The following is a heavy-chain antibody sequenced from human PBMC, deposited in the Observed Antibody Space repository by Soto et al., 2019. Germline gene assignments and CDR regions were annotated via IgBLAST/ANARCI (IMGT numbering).Heavy chain of an antibody. CDR3: TTVPDYYDSSGYPRAHFDY. CDR2: IKSKTDGGTT. D-gene: IGHD3-22*01. CDR1: GLTFSNAW. Sequence: GGSLRLSCAASGLTFSNAWMNWVRQAPGKGLEWVGRIKSKTDGGTTDYAAPVKGRFTISRDDSKNTLYLQMNSLKTEDTAVYYCTTVPDYYDSSGYPRAHFDYWGQGTLVTVSS. J-gene: IGHJ4*02. V-gene: IGHV3-15*07.